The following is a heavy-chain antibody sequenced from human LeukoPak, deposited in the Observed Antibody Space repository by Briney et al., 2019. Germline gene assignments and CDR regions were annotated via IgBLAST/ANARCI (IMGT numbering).Heavy chain of an antibody. CDR1: GFTFSNYG. Sequence: GGSLRLSCAASGFTFSNYGMNWVRQAPGKGLEWVAVIWHDGSNKYYTDSEKGRFTISRDNSKNTVYQQINSPSADDTAVYCCARDPVPYYYGSGTFILLDYLGQGTLVNGSS. J-gene: IGHJ4*02. CDR2: IWHDGSNK. CDR3: ARDPVPYYYGSGTFILLDY. V-gene: IGHV3-33*01. D-gene: IGHD3-10*01.